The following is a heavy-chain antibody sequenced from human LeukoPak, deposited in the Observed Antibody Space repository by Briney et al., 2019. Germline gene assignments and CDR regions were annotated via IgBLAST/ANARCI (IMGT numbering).Heavy chain of an antibody. Sequence: ASVKVSCKASGYTFTAYYIHWVRQAPGQGLEWMGWINPNSGGTNSAQMFQGRVTLTRDTSISTAYMDLSRLTSDDTAVYYCASVDYAANDYWGQGTLVTVSS. CDR3: ASVDYAANDY. V-gene: IGHV1-2*02. CDR2: INPNSGGT. CDR1: GYTFTAYY. J-gene: IGHJ4*02. D-gene: IGHD4/OR15-4a*01.